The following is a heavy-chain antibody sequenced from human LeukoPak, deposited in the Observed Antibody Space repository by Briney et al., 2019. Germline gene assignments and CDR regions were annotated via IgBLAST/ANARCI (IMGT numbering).Heavy chain of an antibody. J-gene: IGHJ5*02. Sequence: GGSLRPSCAASGFTFSSYAMSWVRQAPGKGLEWVSAISGSGGSTYYADSVKGRFTISRDNSKNTLYLQMNSLRAEDTAVYYCAKPYCSSTSCGDWFDPWGQGTLVTVSS. D-gene: IGHD2-2*01. CDR2: ISGSGGST. CDR3: AKPYCSSTSCGDWFDP. CDR1: GFTFSSYA. V-gene: IGHV3-23*01.